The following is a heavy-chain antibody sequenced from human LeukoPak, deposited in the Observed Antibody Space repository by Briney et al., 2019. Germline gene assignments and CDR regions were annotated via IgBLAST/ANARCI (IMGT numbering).Heavy chain of an antibody. Sequence: GGSLRLSCAASGFTFSSYTINWVRQAPGKGLEWVSSISSSGTYIHYADSVRGRFTISRDNAKNSVYLQMNSLRAEDTAVYYCARSDCSSTSCDKRGNFDYWGQGTLVTVSS. D-gene: IGHD2-2*02. J-gene: IGHJ4*02. CDR3: ARSDCSSTSCDKRGNFDY. CDR1: GFTFSSYT. CDR2: ISSSGTYI. V-gene: IGHV3-21*01.